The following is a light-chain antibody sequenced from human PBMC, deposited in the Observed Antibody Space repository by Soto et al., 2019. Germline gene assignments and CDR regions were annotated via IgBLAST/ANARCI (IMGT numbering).Light chain of an antibody. CDR3: EQYGSSPLYT. CDR2: GAS. CDR1: QSLSSSY. V-gene: IGKV3-20*01. J-gene: IGKJ2*01. Sequence: EIVLTQSPGTLSLSPGERATLSCRASQSLSSSYLAWYQQKPGQAPRLLIYGASSRDTGIPARFSGSGSGPVFTLAISRLEPEHFAVYDCEQYGSSPLYTYGQGTNLVI.